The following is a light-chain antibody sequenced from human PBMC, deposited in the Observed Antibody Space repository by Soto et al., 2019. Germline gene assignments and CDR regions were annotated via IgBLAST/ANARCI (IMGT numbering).Light chain of an antibody. CDR2: EVS. J-gene: IGLJ3*02. Sequence: QSVLTQPPSASGSPGQSVTISCTGTSSDVGGYNYVSWYQQHPGKAPKLMIYEVSKRPSGVPDRFSGSKSGNTASLTVSGLKAEDGADYYGSSYAGSNNLVFGGGTKLTVL. CDR1: SSDVGGYNY. CDR3: SSYAGSNNLV. V-gene: IGLV2-8*01.